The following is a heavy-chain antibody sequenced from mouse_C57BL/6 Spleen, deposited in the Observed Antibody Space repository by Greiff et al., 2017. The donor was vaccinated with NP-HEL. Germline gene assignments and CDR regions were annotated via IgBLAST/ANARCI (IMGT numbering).Heavy chain of an antibody. V-gene: IGHV14-4*01. Sequence: VQLQQSGAELVRPGASVKLSCTASGFNIKDDYMHWVKQRPEQGLEWIGWIDPENGDTEYASKFQGKATITADTSSNTAYLQLSSLTSEDTAVYYCTTTFDGYYRGYWGQGTTLTVSS. D-gene: IGHD2-3*01. CDR3: TTTFDGYYRGY. J-gene: IGHJ2*01. CDR2: IDPENGDT. CDR1: GFNIKDDY.